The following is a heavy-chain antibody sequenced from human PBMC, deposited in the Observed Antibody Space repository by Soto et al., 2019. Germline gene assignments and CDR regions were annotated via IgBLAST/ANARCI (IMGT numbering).Heavy chain of an antibody. D-gene: IGHD2-15*01. CDR2: IIPIFRTT. J-gene: IGHJ6*02. CDR1: GGTFSTYA. Sequence: QMQLVQSGAEVKKPGSSVKVSCKASGGTFSTYAISWVRQAPGQGLEWMGGIIPIFRTTNYSQRFQGRVTITADESTSTAYMELSSLTYEDTAVYSCARDIPAGYCAGGSCYYYHGMDVWGQGHTVTVSS. CDR3: ARDIPAGYCAGGSCYYYHGMDV. V-gene: IGHV1-69*01.